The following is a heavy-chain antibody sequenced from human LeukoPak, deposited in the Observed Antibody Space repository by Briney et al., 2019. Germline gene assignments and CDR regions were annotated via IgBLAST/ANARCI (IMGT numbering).Heavy chain of an antibody. D-gene: IGHD3-3*01. CDR3: ARNKLEYDFWSGSPSVYYYGMDV. CDR2: INHSGST. V-gene: IGHV4-34*01. J-gene: IGHJ6*02. Sequence: SETLSLTCAVYGGSFRGYYWSWIRQPPGKGLEWIGEINHSGSTNYNPSLKSRVTISVDTSKNQFSLKRSSVTAADTAVYYCARNKLEYDFWSGSPSVYYYGMDVWGQGTTVTVSS. CDR1: GGSFRGYY.